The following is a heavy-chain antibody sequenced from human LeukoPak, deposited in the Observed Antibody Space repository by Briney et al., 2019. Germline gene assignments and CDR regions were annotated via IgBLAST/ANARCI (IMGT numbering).Heavy chain of an antibody. V-gene: IGHV4-39*07. CDR3: ARGFNPYYYDTSGPRGNYFDY. CDR2: IYYSGST. CDR1: GGSISSSSYY. J-gene: IGHJ4*02. D-gene: IGHD3-22*01. Sequence: SETLSLTCTVSGGSISSSSYYWGWIRQPPGKGLEWIGSIYYSGSTYYNPSLKSRVTISVDTSKKQFSLKLRSVTASDTAVYFCARGFNPYYYDTSGPRGNYFDYWGQGTLVTVSS.